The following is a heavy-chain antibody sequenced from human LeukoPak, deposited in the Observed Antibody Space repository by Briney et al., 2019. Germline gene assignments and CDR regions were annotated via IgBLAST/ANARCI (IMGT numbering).Heavy chain of an antibody. D-gene: IGHD3-10*01. CDR1: GASFSDNY. CDR2: INHSGNT. V-gene: IGHV4-34*01. J-gene: IGHJ6*03. CDR3: ASVRRGFGESPKYYAYYYMGV. Sequence: SETLSLTCAVHGASFSDNYWSWIRQPPGKGLEWIGQINHSGNTNYNPSLKSRVTISLDTSKNQFSVKLSSVTAADTAVYYCASVRRGFGESPKYYAYYYMGVWGKGTTVTISS.